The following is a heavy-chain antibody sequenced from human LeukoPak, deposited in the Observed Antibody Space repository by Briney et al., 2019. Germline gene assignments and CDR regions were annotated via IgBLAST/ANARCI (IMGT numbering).Heavy chain of an antibody. CDR3: ARLTGYYYYYMDV. V-gene: IGHV4-39*01. J-gene: IGHJ6*03. CDR2: IYYSGST. CDR1: GGSISSSSYY. Sequence: TSETLSLTCTVSGGSISSSSYYWGWIRQPPGKGLEWIGSIYYSGSTYYNPSLRSRVTISVDTSRNQFSLKLSSVTAADTAVYHCARLTGYYYYYMDVWGKGTTVTVSS.